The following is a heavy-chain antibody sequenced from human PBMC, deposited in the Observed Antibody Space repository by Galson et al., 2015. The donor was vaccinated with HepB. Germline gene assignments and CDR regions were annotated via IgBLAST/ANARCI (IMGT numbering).Heavy chain of an antibody. CDR1: GGTFSSYA. V-gene: IGHV1-46*01. J-gene: IGHJ6*02. Sequence: SVKVSCKASGGTFSSYAISWVRQAPGQGLEWMGIINPSGGSTSYAQKFQGRVTMTRDTSTSTVYMELSSLRSEDTAVYYCAGEYQLLSPARQHGMDVWGQGTTVTVSS. CDR3: AGEYQLLSPARQHGMDV. D-gene: IGHD2-2*01. CDR2: INPSGGST.